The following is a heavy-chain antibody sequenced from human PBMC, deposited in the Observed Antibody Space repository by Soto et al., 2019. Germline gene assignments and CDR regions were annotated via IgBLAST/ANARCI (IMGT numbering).Heavy chain of an antibody. J-gene: IGHJ4*02. Sequence: GGSLRLSCAASGFTFSSYGMHWVRQAPGKGLEWVAVIWYDGSNKYCADSVKGRFTISRDNSKNTLYLQMNSLRAEDTAVYYCAREASPTRGFDYWGQGTLVTVSS. V-gene: IGHV3-33*01. CDR2: IWYDGSNK. CDR1: GFTFSSYG. CDR3: AREASPTRGFDY.